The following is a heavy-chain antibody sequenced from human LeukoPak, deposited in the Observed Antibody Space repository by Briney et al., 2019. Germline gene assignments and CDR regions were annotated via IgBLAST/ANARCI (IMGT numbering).Heavy chain of an antibody. J-gene: IGHJ4*02. Sequence: ASVKVSCKASSYTFTSYGISWVRQAPGQGLEWMGWISAYNGNTNYAQKLQGRVIMTTDTSTSTAYMELRSLRSDDTAVYYCARVLEDYGDYFFDYWGQGTLVTVSS. D-gene: IGHD4-17*01. CDR1: SYTFTSYG. CDR3: ARVLEDYGDYFFDY. V-gene: IGHV1-18*01. CDR2: ISAYNGNT.